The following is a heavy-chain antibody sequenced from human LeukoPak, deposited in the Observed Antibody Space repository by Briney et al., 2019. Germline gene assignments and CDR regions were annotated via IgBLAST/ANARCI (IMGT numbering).Heavy chain of an antibody. CDR1: GFTFSSYA. D-gene: IGHD2-8*02. CDR2: IVSSGDST. V-gene: IGHV3-23*01. Sequence: GGSLRLSCAASGFTFSSYAMSWVRQAPGKGLEWVSAIVSSGDSTYYADSVKGRFTISRDNSKNTLYLQMNSLRAEDTAIYYCATYRQVLLPFESWGQGTLVTVSS. CDR3: ATYRQVLLPFES. J-gene: IGHJ4*02.